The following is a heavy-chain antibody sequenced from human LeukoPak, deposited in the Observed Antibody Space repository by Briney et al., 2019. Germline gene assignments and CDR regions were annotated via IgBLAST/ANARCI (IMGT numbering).Heavy chain of an antibody. CDR3: VRKVYYYMDV. D-gene: IGHD3-10*01. Sequence: ESLRLSCAASGVTLGRYAVNWARQAPGRGLEWVSYISPSGDATVYAESVKGRFTISRDNSKNMVYLHLDSLRAEDTAKYYCVRKVYYYMDVWGNGTTVTVSS. V-gene: IGHV3-23*01. CDR1: GVTLGRYA. J-gene: IGHJ6*04. CDR2: ISPSGDAT.